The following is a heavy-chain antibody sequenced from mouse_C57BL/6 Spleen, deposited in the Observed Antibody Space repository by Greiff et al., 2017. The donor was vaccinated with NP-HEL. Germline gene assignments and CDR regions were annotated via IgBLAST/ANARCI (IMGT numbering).Heavy chain of an antibody. Sequence: EVQGVESGGGLVKPGGSLKLSCAASGFTFSSYAMSWVRQTPEKRLEWVATISDGGSYTYYPDNVKGRFTISRDNAKNNLYLQMSHLKSEDTAMYYCARGITTVVATEYFDVWGTGTTVTVSS. CDR2: ISDGGSYT. CDR3: ARGITTVVATEYFDV. V-gene: IGHV5-4*01. J-gene: IGHJ1*03. D-gene: IGHD1-1*01. CDR1: GFTFSSYA.